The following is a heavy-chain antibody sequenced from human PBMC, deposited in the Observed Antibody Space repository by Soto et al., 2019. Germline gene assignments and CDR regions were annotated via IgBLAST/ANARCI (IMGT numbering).Heavy chain of an antibody. V-gene: IGHV1-69*02. D-gene: IGHD2-21*01. CDR3: ARIPRFNCGGACSVDY. Sequence: QVQLVQSGAEVKKPGSSVKVSCKASGGTFSSYTISWVRQAPGQGLEWMGRIIPILGIANYAQKFQGRVTITADNSTSTACMELSSLRSEETAVYYCARIPRFNCGGACSVDYWGQGPLVTVSS. CDR2: IIPILGIA. J-gene: IGHJ4*02. CDR1: GGTFSSYT.